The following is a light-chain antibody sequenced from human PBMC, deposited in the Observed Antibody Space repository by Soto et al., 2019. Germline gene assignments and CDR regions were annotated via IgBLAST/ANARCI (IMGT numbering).Light chain of an antibody. CDR1: QSINSHY. Sequence: FVLTQSPGTLSLSPGERATLSCRASQSINSHYLAWYQQRVGQAPRLLIHSTSSRATGIPDRFSGSGSGTDFTLTISRLEPEDFAVYYCQQYGSSYPWTFGQGTKVDIK. CDR3: QQYGSSYPWT. J-gene: IGKJ1*01. CDR2: STS. V-gene: IGKV3-20*01.